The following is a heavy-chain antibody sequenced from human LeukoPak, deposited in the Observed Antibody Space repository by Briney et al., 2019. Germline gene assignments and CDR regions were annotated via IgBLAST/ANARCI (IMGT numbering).Heavy chain of an antibody. V-gene: IGHV3-21*01. J-gene: IGHJ5*02. CDR2: ISSSSSYI. Sequence: GGSLRLSCAASGFTFSSYEMNWVRQAPGKGLEWVSSISSSSSYIYYADSVKGRFTISRDNAKNSLYLQMNSLRAEDTAVYYCARGRPYSSGWYWFDPWGQGTLVTVSS. CDR1: GFTFSSYE. D-gene: IGHD6-19*01. CDR3: ARGRPYSSGWYWFDP.